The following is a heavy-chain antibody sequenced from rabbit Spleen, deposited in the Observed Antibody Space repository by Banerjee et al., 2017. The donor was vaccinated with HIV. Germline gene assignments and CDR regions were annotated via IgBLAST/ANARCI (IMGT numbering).Heavy chain of an antibody. Sequence: QEQLEESGGDLVKPGASLTLTCTASGFSFSSSYYMCWVRQAPGKWLEWIACIAGGTSAFTYSATWAKGRFTCSKTSSTTVTLQMTSLTAADTATYFCAREIPGTAESFNLWGPVSLVTVS. CDR2: IAGGTSAFT. CDR3: AREIPGTAESFNL. V-gene: IGHV1S45*01. D-gene: IGHD3-1*01. J-gene: IGHJ4*01. CDR1: GFSFSSSYY.